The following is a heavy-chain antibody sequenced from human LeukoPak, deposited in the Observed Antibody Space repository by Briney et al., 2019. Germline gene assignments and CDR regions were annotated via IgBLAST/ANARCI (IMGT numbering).Heavy chain of an antibody. Sequence: GGSLRLSCAASGFTFSSHATSWVRQAPEKGLEWVSSITNDNYDTFYADSVKGRFTISRDESKNTPYLQMKSLRAEDTAVYYCARKGISRKMDFDYWGQGTLVTVSS. J-gene: IGHJ4*02. CDR1: GFTFSSHA. CDR2: ITNDNYDT. D-gene: IGHD2/OR15-2a*01. V-gene: IGHV3-23*01. CDR3: ARKGISRKMDFDY.